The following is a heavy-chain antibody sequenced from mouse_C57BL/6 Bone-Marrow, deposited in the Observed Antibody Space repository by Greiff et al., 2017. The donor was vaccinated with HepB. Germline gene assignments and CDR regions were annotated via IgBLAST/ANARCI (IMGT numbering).Heavy chain of an antibody. J-gene: IGHJ3*01. Sequence: VQLQQPGAELVKPGASVKLSCKASGYTFTSYWMHWVKQRPGQGLEWIGMIHPNSGSTNYNEKFKSKATLTVDKSSSTAYMQLSSLTSEDSAVYYCARSGSTMVTTGWFAYWGQGTLVTVSA. CDR3: ARSGSTMVTTGWFAY. CDR2: IHPNSGST. CDR1: GYTFTSYW. V-gene: IGHV1-64*01. D-gene: IGHD2-2*01.